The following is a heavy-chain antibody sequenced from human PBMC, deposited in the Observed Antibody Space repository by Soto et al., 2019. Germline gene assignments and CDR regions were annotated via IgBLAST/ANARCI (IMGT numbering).Heavy chain of an antibody. J-gene: IGHJ4*03. CDR3: ARVHVMVVAGSTFDY. D-gene: IGHD6-19*01. CDR2: IYHGGTT. V-gene: IGHV4-38-2*02. CDR1: GDSISSGSY. Sequence: SETLSLTCTVSGDSISSGSYWGWIRQPPGEGPEWIASIYHGGTTLYNPSLKSRISISVDTSKNQSSLRLTSVTAADTATYYCARVHVMVVAGSTFDYWGPGTLVTVSS.